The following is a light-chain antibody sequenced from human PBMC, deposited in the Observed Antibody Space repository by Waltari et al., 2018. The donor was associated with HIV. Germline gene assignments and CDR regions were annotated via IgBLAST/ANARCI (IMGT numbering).Light chain of an antibody. CDR1: SSTFGNDF. CDR2: DNN. Sequence: QSVLTQPPSVSAAPGQKVTISCSVSSTFGNDFVSWYQHLPGSAPKLPIYDNNKRPSGISDRFSGHKSGTSATLGITGLQTGDEVEYYCGTWDASLSVVVFGGGTKLTVL. V-gene: IGLV1-51*01. CDR3: GTWDASLSVVV. J-gene: IGLJ3*02.